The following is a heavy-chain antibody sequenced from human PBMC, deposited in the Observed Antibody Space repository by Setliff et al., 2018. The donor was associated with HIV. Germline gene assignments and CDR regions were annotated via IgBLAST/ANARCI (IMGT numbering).Heavy chain of an antibody. D-gene: IGHD3-16*01. Sequence: KPSETLSLTCTVSGGSINITNFYWAWIRQPPGKGLERLGSIYYSGTTYVHPSLKSRVTIAIDNFKSQFSLKLRSVNAADTAVYYCASWGAGSNSGFDYWGRGTLVTVSS. J-gene: IGHJ4*02. V-gene: IGHV4-39*07. CDR1: GGSINITNFY. CDR3: ASWGAGSNSGFDY. CDR2: IYYSGTT.